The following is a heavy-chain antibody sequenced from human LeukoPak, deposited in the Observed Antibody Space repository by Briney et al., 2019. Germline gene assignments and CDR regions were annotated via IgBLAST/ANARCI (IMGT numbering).Heavy chain of an antibody. CDR2: ISNSSSYI. D-gene: IGHD6-6*01. CDR1: GFTFSSYS. J-gene: IGHJ6*03. V-gene: IGHV3-21*04. Sequence: GGSLRLSCAASGFTFSSYSMNWVRQAPGKGLEWVSSISNSSSYIYYADSVKGRFTISRDNAKNSLYLQMNSLRAEDTAVYYCARHGEYDYYYMDVWGKGTTVTVSS. CDR3: ARHGEYDYYYMDV.